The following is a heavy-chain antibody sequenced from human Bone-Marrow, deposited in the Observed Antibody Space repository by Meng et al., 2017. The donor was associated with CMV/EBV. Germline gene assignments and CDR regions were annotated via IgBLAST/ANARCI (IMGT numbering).Heavy chain of an antibody. CDR1: GFTFSDYY. CDR2: ISSSGSTI. CDR3: ARDYARGSFGYCSSTSCNYYYYGMDV. V-gene: IGHV3-11*04. J-gene: IGHJ6*02. Sequence: GESLKISCAASGFTFSDYYMSWIRQAPGKGLEWVSYISSSGSTIYYADSVKGRFTISRDNAKNSLYLQMNSLRAEDTAVYYCARDYARGSFGYCSSTSCNYYYYGMDVCGQGTTVTVSS. D-gene: IGHD2-2*03.